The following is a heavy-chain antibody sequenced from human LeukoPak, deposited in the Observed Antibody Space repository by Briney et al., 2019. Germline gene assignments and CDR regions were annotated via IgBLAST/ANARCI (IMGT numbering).Heavy chain of an antibody. Sequence: SGTLSLTCAVSGGSISSSNWSSWVRQPPGKGLEWIGEIYHSGSTNYNPSLKSRVTISVDKSKNQFSLKLSSVTAADTAVYYCARVLEGGYNLIDIWGQGTMVTVSS. D-gene: IGHD3-22*01. CDR3: ARVLEGGYNLIDI. J-gene: IGHJ3*02. CDR1: GGSISSSNW. CDR2: IYHSGST. V-gene: IGHV4-4*02.